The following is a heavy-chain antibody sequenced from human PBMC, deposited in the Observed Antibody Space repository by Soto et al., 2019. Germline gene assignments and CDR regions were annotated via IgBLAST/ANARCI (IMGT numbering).Heavy chain of an antibody. CDR1: GDSFTSYA. Sequence: GASVKLSCKACGDSFTSYAMHWVRQAPGQRLEWMGWINAGNGNTKYSQKFQGRVTITRDTSAGTAYMELSSLRSEDTAVYYCARGYTFPFDPWGQGTLVTVSS. V-gene: IGHV1-3*01. CDR3: ARGYTFPFDP. CDR2: INAGNGNT. J-gene: IGHJ5*02. D-gene: IGHD1-26*01.